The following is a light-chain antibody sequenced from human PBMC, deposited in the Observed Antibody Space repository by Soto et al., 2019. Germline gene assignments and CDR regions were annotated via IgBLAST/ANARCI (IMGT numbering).Light chain of an antibody. Sequence: IVLTQSPGNLSLSPGERATLSCRASQSVISTYLAWYQQQPGQAPRLLLYGASNRATGIPDRFSGSGSGTDFTLTITRLEPEDFAVYFCQQFGSSPTTFGQGTKLDIK. CDR3: QQFGSSPTT. CDR2: GAS. J-gene: IGKJ2*01. V-gene: IGKV3-20*01. CDR1: QSVISTY.